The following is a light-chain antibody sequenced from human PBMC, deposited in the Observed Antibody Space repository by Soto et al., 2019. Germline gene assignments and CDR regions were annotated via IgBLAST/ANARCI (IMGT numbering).Light chain of an antibody. Sequence: QSVLTQPPSASGTPGQRVTISCSGSRSNIGSNPVNWYQQLPGTAPKLLIYSNDQPPSGVPDRFSGSKSGTSASLAISGLQSEDEADYHCAAWDDSLNGRVFGGGTKLTVL. J-gene: IGLJ2*01. CDR2: SND. V-gene: IGLV1-44*01. CDR1: RSNIGSNP. CDR3: AAWDDSLNGRV.